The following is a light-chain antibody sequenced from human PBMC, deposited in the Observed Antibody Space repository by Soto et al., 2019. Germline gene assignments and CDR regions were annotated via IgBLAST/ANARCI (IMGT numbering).Light chain of an antibody. J-gene: IGKJ1*01. CDR2: GAS. V-gene: IGKV3-20*01. Sequence: EIVLTQSPGTLSLSPGERATLSCRASQSVSSSYLAWYQQKPGQAPRLLIYGASSRATGIPDRFSGSGSGTDFTLTISRLEPEEFAMYYCQQYGSSPWTFGQGNKVEIK. CDR3: QQYGSSPWT. CDR1: QSVSSSY.